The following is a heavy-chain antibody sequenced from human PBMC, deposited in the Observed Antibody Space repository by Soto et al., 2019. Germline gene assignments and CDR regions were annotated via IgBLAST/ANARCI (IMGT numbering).Heavy chain of an antibody. Sequence: PEESLKISCNGSGYTFTNYWIGWVRQMPGKGLEWMGIIYPGDSDTKYNPSFQGQVTISADKSITTTYLRWTSLKASDTAIYYCAASIFYYGMDVWGQGTTVTVSS. CDR3: AASIFYYGMDV. CDR1: GYTFTNYW. J-gene: IGHJ6*02. CDR2: IYPGDSDT. V-gene: IGHV5-51*01.